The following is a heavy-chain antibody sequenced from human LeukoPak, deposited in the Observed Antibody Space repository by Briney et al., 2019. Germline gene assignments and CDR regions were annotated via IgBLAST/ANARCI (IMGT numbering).Heavy chain of an antibody. CDR3: ARGFSSGWFDAATFDY. D-gene: IGHD6-19*01. CDR2: IIPIFGTA. J-gene: IGHJ4*02. V-gene: IGHV1-69*13. CDR1: GGTFSSYA. Sequence: SVKVSCKASGGTFSSYAISWVRQAPGQGLEWMGGIIPIFGTANYAQKFQGRVTITADESTSTAYMELSSLRSEDTAVYYCARGFSSGWFDAATFDYWGQGTLVTVSS.